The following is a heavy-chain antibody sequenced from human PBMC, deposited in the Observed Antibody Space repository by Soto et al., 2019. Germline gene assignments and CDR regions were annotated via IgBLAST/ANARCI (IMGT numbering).Heavy chain of an antibody. CDR3: ARDRYGSGSYYKGYYYYGMDV. CDR2: IYYSGST. CDR1: GGSISSGGYY. V-gene: IGHV4-31*03. Sequence: ASETLSLTCTVSGGSISSGGYYWSWIRQHPGKGLEWIGYIYYSGSTYYNPSLKSRVTISVDTSKNQFSLKLSSVTAADTAVYYCARDRYGSGSYYKGYYYYGMDVWGQGTTVSVSS. D-gene: IGHD3-10*01. J-gene: IGHJ6*02.